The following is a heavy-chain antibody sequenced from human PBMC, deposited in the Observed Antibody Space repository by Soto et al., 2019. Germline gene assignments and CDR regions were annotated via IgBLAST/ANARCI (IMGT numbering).Heavy chain of an antibody. D-gene: IGHD3-16*01. V-gene: IGHV1-2*02. CDR2: INPNSGGT. CDR3: ATRPYGGVDAYYYAMDV. CDR1: GYSFTDYF. Sequence: QVQLVQSGAEVKKPGASVKVSCKASGYSFTDYFLHWVRQAPGQGLEWMGWINPNSGGTHYAQSFQGRVTMTRDTSISTAYLELSSLRSDDTAVYYCATRPYGGVDAYYYAMDVWGQGTTVTVSS. J-gene: IGHJ6*02.